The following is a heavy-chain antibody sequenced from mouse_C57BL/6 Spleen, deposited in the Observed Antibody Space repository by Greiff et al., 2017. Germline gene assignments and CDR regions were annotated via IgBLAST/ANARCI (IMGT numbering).Heavy chain of an antibody. CDR2: ISIGSSTI. J-gene: IGHJ2*01. CDR3: AREYYYGSSRYFDD. Sequence: EVQGVESGGGLVKPGGSLKLSCAASGFTFSDYGMHWVRQAPEQGLEWVAYISIGSSTIYYADPVKGRFTISRDNAKNTLFLQMTSLRSEDTAMYYCAREYYYGSSRYFDDWGQGTTLTVSS. V-gene: IGHV5-17*01. D-gene: IGHD1-1*01. CDR1: GFTFSDYG.